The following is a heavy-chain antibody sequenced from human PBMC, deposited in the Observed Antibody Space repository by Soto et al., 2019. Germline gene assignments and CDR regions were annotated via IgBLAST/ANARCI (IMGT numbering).Heavy chain of an antibody. D-gene: IGHD3-10*01. CDR2: ISYDGSNT. CDR3: VGGQYYFDY. V-gene: IGHV3-30*03. J-gene: IGHJ4*02. CDR1: GFPFTTYG. Sequence: QVQLVESGGGVVQPGRSLRLSCAASGFPFTTYGMHWVREGPGKGLEWVAVISYDGSNTYYADSVKGRFNISRDNSKNTLYLQMNSLSPEDTALYYCVGGQYYFDYRGQGTLVTVSS.